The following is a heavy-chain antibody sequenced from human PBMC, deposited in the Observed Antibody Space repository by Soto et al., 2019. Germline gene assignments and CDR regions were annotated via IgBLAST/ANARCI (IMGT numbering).Heavy chain of an antibody. CDR3: ARDQSNWNYYYYYGMDG. J-gene: IGHJ6*02. CDR1: GYTFTGYY. D-gene: IGHD1-20*01. CDR2: INPNSGGT. V-gene: IGHV1-2*04. Sequence: GPPVKVSCKASGYTFTGYYMHWVRQAPGQGLEWMGWINPNSGGTNYAQKFQGWVTMTRDTSISTAYMELSRLRSDDTAVYYCARDQSNWNYYYYYGMDGWGQGTTVTVSS.